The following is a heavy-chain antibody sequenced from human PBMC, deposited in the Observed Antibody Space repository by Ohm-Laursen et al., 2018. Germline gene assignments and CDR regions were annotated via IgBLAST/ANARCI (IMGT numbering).Heavy chain of an antibody. CDR1: GFTFSSYA. D-gene: IGHD3-22*01. Sequence: SLRLSCSASGFTFSSYAMSWVRQAPGKGLEWVSAISGSGGSTYYTDSVKGRLTISRDNSKNTLYLQMNSLRAEDTAVYYCAKAMYYYDSSGYFPCADYWGQGTLVTVSS. V-gene: IGHV3-23*01. CDR2: ISGSGGST. CDR3: AKAMYYYDSSGYFPCADY. J-gene: IGHJ4*02.